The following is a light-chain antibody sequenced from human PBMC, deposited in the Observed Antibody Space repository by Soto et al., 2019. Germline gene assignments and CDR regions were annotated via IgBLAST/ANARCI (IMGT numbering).Light chain of an antibody. CDR3: QQSYSTPIT. CDR2: AAS. Sequence: IQMTQSPSSLSASVGDRVTITCRASQSISSYLNWYQLKPGKAPKLLIYAASSLQSGVPSRFSGSGSGTDFTLTISSLQPEDFATYYCQQSYSTPITFGQGTRLEIK. J-gene: IGKJ5*01. CDR1: QSISSY. V-gene: IGKV1-39*01.